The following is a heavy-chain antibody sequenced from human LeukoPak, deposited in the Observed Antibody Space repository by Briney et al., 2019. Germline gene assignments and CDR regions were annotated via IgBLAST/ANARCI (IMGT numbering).Heavy chain of an antibody. J-gene: IGHJ5*02. CDR3: TRGDNT. V-gene: IGHV4-61*02. CDR1: GGSISSGSSY. D-gene: IGHD2/OR15-2a*01. Sequence: SQTLSLTCTVSGGSISSGSSYWSWIRQPAGEGLEWIGRIYTSGNTNYKPSLQSRVTISVDTAKNQFSLKLSSVTAADTAVYYCTRGDNTWGQGTLVTVSS. CDR2: IYTSGNT.